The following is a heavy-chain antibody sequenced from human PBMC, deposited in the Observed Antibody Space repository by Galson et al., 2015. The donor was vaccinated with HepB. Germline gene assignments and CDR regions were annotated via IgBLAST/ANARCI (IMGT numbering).Heavy chain of an antibody. J-gene: IGHJ2*01. D-gene: IGHD4-17*01. V-gene: IGHV3-23*01. CDR2: IDGSGGST. Sequence: SLRLSCAASGFTFSSYAMSWVRQAPGKGLEWVSAIDGSGGSTYYADSVKGRVTISRDNSKNTLYLQMNSLRAEDTAVYHCAKGRDYGDYYWYFDLWGRGTLVTVSS. CDR3: AKGRDYGDYYWYFDL. CDR1: GFTFSSYA.